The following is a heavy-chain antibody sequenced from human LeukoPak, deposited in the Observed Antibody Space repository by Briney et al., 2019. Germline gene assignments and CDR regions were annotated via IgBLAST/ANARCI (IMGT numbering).Heavy chain of an antibody. D-gene: IGHD1-26*01. CDR2: INHRGSS. Sequence: SETLSLTCAVYGDSFNAYLWNWIRQAPGKPLEYIGEINHRGSSHYNPSLKTRVTLSVDTSKNQFSLRLTSVTAADTAVYFCARERVGETIDRGFDYWGRGTLVTVSS. CDR1: GDSFNAYL. CDR3: ARERVGETIDRGFDY. J-gene: IGHJ4*02. V-gene: IGHV4-34*10.